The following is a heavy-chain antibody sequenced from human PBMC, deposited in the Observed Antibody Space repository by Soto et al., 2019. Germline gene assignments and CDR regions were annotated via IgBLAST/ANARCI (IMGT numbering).Heavy chain of an antibody. J-gene: IGHJ4*02. CDR3: ARAPPLRWYPGHFDY. D-gene: IGHD4-17*01. Sequence: GGSLRLSCAASGFTFSSYSMNWVRQAPGKGLEWVSSISSSSSYIYYADSVKGRFTISRDNAKNSLYLQMNSLRAEDTAVYYCARAPPLRWYPGHFDYWGQGTLVTVS. V-gene: IGHV3-21*01. CDR1: GFTFSSYS. CDR2: ISSSSSYI.